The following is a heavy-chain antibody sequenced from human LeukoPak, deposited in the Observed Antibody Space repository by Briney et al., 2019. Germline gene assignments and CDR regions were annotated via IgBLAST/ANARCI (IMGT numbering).Heavy chain of an antibody. CDR2: IYYSGST. Sequence: SETLSLTCTVSGGSISSYYWSWIRQPPGKGLEWIGYIYYSGSTNYNPSLKSRVTISVDTSKNQFSLKLSSVTAADTAVYYCARDPGVCWGQGTLVTVSS. V-gene: IGHV4-59*01. CDR1: GGSISSYY. J-gene: IGHJ4*02. CDR3: ARDPGVC.